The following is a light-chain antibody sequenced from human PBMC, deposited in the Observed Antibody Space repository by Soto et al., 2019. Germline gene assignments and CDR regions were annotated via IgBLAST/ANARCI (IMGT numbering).Light chain of an antibody. CDR3: QQYDSYSSGP. V-gene: IGKV1-5*01. CDR2: DAS. J-gene: IGKJ1*01. Sequence: DIQMTQSPSTLSASVGDRVTVTCRASQTIGSWLAWYQQKPGRAPKLLIFDASSLESGVPSRFSGNGSGTEFTLTISGLQPDDFASYYCQQYDSYSSGPFGQGTKVEIK. CDR1: QTIGSW.